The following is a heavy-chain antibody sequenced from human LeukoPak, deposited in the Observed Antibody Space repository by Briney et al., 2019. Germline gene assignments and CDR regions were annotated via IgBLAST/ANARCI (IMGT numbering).Heavy chain of an antibody. CDR1: GGSFSGYY. Sequence: SETLSLTCAVYGGSFSGYYWSWIRQPPGKGLEWIGEINHSGSTNYNPSLKSRVTISVDTSKNQFSLKLSSVTAADTAVYYCARLYYYGSGSYYKALYYFDYWGQGTLVTVSP. V-gene: IGHV4-34*01. CDR3: ARLYYYGSGSYYKALYYFDY. J-gene: IGHJ4*02. CDR2: INHSGST. D-gene: IGHD3-10*01.